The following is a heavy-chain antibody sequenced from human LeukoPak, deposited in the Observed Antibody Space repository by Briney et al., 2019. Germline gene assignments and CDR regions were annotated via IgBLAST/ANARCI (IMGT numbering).Heavy chain of an antibody. Sequence: SETLSLTCAVYGGSFSGYYWSWIRQPPGKGLEWIGEINHSGSTNYNPSLKSRVTISVDKSKNQFSLKLSSVTAADTAVYYCAETKGSGWGFYMDVWVKGTTVT. CDR3: AETKGSGWGFYMDV. CDR1: GGSFSGYY. J-gene: IGHJ6*03. V-gene: IGHV4-34*01. D-gene: IGHD6-19*01. CDR2: INHSGST.